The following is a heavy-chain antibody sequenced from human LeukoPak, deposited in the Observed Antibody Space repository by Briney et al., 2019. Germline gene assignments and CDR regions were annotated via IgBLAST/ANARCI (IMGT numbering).Heavy chain of an antibody. CDR1: GFTFSSYE. CDR2: ISSSGSTI. J-gene: IGHJ3*02. Sequence: PGGSLRLSCAASGFTFSSYEMNWFRQAPGKGLEWVSYISSSGSTIYYADSVKGRFTISRDNAKNSLYLQMNSLRAEDTAVYYCARVPDYGDAFDIWGQGTMVTVSS. V-gene: IGHV3-48*03. D-gene: IGHD4-17*01. CDR3: ARVPDYGDAFDI.